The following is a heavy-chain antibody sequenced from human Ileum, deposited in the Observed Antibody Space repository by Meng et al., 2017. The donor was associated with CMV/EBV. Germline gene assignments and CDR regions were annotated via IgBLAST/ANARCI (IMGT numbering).Heavy chain of an antibody. Sequence: SDSSGSYYWNWIRQSPGKPLEWIAYIYYTGSTNYNPSLESRVTVSVDASKNQFSLKLRSVTAADTAVYFCAREDGNGYNYTPHFDYWGQGILVTVSS. D-gene: IGHD5-24*01. CDR1: SDSSGSYY. V-gene: IGHV4-61*01. CDR2: IYYTGST. CDR3: AREDGNGYNYTPHFDY. J-gene: IGHJ4*02.